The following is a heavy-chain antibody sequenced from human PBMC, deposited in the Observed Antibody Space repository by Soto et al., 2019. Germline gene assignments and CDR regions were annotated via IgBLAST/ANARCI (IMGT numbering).Heavy chain of an antibody. Sequence: SETLSLTCTVSGGSISTSHYWGWIRQSPGKGLEWIGSIYYTGRTYQNPSVASRLTISADTSRNQVSLNLNSVTAADTAVYYCARGGQDFWSGPFDYWGQGAMVTVSS. CDR2: IYYTGRT. J-gene: IGHJ4*02. CDR3: ARGGQDFWSGPFDY. D-gene: IGHD3-3*01. CDR1: GGSISTSHY. V-gene: IGHV4-39*07.